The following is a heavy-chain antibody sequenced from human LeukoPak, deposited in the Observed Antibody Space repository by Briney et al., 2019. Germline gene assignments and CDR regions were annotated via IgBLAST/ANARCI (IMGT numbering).Heavy chain of an antibody. D-gene: IGHD3-10*01. CDR2: IYTSGST. CDR3: ARDYYGSGSYSYYFDY. J-gene: IGHJ4*02. CDR1: GGSISSGSYY. V-gene: IGHV4-61*02. Sequence: PSQTLSPTCTVSGGSISSGSYYWSWIRQPAGKGLEWIGRIYTSGSTNYNPSLKSRVTISVDTSKNQFSLKLSSVTAADTAVYYCARDYYGSGSYSYYFDYWGQGTLVTVSS.